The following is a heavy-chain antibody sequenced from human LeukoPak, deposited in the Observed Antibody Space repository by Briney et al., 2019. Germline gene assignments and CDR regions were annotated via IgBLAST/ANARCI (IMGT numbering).Heavy chain of an antibody. CDR2: IYYSGST. CDR3: ARALKYYDFWSGYIDY. J-gene: IGHJ4*02. V-gene: IGHV4-59*01. D-gene: IGHD3-3*01. Sequence: SETLSPTCTVSGGSISSYYWSWIRQPPGKGLEWIGYIYYSGSTNYNPSLKSRVTISVDTSKNQFSLKLSSVTAADTAVYYCARALKYYDFWSGYIDYWGQGTLVTVSS. CDR1: GGSISSYY.